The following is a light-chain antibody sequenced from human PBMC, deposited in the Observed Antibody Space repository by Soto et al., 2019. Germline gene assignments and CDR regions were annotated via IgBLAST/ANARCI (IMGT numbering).Light chain of an antibody. CDR3: AAWDVSLTAWV. J-gene: IGLJ3*02. CDR1: SSNIVNNY. Sequence: QLVLTQPPSASATPGQRVTISCSGGSSNIVNNYVYWYQQLPGTAPKLLIYLTHYRPSGVPDRISGSKSGTSAYLAISGLRSEDEADYYCAAWDVSLTAWVFGGGTKLTVL. V-gene: IGLV1-47*02. CDR2: LTH.